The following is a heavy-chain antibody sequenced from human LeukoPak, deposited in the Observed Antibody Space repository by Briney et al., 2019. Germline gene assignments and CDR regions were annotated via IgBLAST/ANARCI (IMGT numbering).Heavy chain of an antibody. D-gene: IGHD3/OR15-3a*01. CDR1: GLTFGSYE. Sequence: VGLLRLSRVASGLTFGSYEMKWVRQAPGKGLEWVAYISGSGSPIYYADSVRGRFTISRDNAKNSLYLQMNSLRAEDTAVYYCARDAYGAWTSDWGQGTLVTVSS. CDR2: ISGSGSPI. V-gene: IGHV3-48*03. J-gene: IGHJ4*02. CDR3: ARDAYGAWTSD.